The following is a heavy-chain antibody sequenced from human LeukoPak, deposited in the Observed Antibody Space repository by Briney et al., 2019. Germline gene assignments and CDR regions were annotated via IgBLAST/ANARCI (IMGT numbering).Heavy chain of an antibody. J-gene: IGHJ5*02. CDR2: THSSGNT. V-gene: IGHV4-59*08. Sequence: SETLSLTCTVSGGSITGYFWSWIRQPPGKGLEWIGYTHSSGNTNYNPSLKSRVTISMDTSRSQFSLNLNSVIAADTAVYYCARHPGGNPAHRFDNWGQGTLVTVSS. CDR1: GGSITGYF. CDR3: ARHPGGNPAHRFDN. D-gene: IGHD4-23*01.